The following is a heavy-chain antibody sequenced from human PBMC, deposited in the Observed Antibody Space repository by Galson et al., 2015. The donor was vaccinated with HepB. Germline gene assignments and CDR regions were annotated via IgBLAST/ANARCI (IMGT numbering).Heavy chain of an antibody. CDR2: IENDGSET. Sequence: SLRLSCAASGFTLRSHWMHWVRQAPGKGLMWVSRIENDGSETSYADSVKGRFTISRDNGKNTLYLQMNSLRAEDTAVYYRSTIFDSPSDSPSDSWGQGTLVTVSS. CDR1: GFTLRSHW. D-gene: IGHD3-3*01. J-gene: IGHJ4*02. V-gene: IGHV3-74*01. CDR3: STIFDSPSDSPSDS.